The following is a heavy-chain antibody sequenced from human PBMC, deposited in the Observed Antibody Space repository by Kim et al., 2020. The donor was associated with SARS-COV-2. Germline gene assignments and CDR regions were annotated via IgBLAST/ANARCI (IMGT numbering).Heavy chain of an antibody. J-gene: IGHJ4*02. V-gene: IGHV3-23*01. CDR3: AARIVGYTFDY. CDR1: GFTFSTYA. D-gene: IGHD1-26*01. Sequence: GGSLRLSCAASGFTFSTYAMSWVRQAPGKGLEWVSAISGSGGTTYYADSVKGRFTISRDNSKNTLYLQMNSLRAEDTAVYYCAARIVGYTFDYWGQGTLVTVSS. CDR2: ISGSGGTT.